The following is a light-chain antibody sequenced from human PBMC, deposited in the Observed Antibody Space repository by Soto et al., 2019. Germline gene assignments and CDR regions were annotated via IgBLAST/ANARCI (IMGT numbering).Light chain of an antibody. CDR1: QSISGY. CDR3: QQRYNWPLT. Sequence: EIVLTQSPGSLSLSPGERATLSCRASQSISGYLAWYQQKPGQAPRLLIFDASRRVTGIPARFSGSGSGTDFTLTISSLEPEDFAVYYCQQRYNWPLTFGGGTKVEIK. J-gene: IGKJ4*01. V-gene: IGKV3-11*01. CDR2: DAS.